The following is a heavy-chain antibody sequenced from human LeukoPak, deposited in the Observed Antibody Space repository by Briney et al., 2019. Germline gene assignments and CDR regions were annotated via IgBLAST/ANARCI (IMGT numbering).Heavy chain of an antibody. D-gene: IGHD3-10*01. CDR2: IWYDGTNK. J-gene: IGHJ3*02. CDR1: GFTFSSYG. CDR3: ASDQSKYYSFLDI. V-gene: IGHV3-33*01. Sequence: PGGSLRLSCAASGFTFSSYGMHWVRQAPGKGLEWVAVIWYDGTNKYNGDSVKGRFTISRDISKNTLYLQMNSLRAEDTAVYYCASDQSKYYSFLDIWGQGTMVTVSS.